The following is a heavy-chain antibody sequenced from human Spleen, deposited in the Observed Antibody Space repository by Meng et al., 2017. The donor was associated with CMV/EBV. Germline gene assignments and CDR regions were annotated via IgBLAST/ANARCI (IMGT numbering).Heavy chain of an antibody. J-gene: IGHJ4*02. V-gene: IGHV4-34*01. Sequence: SGGSFSGYYWSWIRQPPGKGLEWIGEINHSGSTNYNPSLKSRVTISVDTSKNQFSLKLSSVTAADTAVYYCARGPLSSSGGRRFDYWGQGTLVTVSS. CDR1: GGSFSGYY. CDR3: ARGPLSSSGGRRFDY. D-gene: IGHD6-6*01. CDR2: INHSGST.